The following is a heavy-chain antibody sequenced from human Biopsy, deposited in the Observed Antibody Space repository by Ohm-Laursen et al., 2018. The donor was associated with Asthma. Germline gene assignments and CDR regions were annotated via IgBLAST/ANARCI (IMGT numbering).Heavy chain of an antibody. CDR3: ARDGTDDAFDI. J-gene: IGHJ3*02. D-gene: IGHD1-1*01. V-gene: IGHV3-30*01. CDR2: ISKDASTQ. Sequence: SSLRLSCAAFGFSFSNFAIHWVRQAPGKGLEWVGVISKDASTQDYADSVKGRFTMARDNSKNTLDLQMNSLREEDTAVYYCARDGTDDAFDIWGRGTTVTVSS. CDR1: GFSFSNFA.